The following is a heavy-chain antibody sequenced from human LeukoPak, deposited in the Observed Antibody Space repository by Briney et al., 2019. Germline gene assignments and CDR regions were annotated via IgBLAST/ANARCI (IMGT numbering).Heavy chain of an antibody. CDR2: ISAYNGNT. D-gene: IGHD4-17*01. Sequence: ASVKVSCKASGYTFTSYGISWVRQAPGQGLEWMGWISAYNGNTNYAQKLQGRVTMTTDTSTSTAYLELRSLRFDDTAVHYCARLYGDYRSARLPSPFFDYWGQGTLVTVSS. J-gene: IGHJ4*02. CDR3: ARLYGDYRSARLPSPFFDY. CDR1: GYTFTSYG. V-gene: IGHV1-18*01.